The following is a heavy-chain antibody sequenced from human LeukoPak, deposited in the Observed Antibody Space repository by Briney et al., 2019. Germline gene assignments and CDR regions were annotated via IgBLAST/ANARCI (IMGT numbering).Heavy chain of an antibody. CDR3: ARDPYSGSYSDYYYYYMDV. D-gene: IGHD1-26*01. CDR2: IRYDGSNK. J-gene: IGHJ6*03. Sequence: GGSLRLSCAASGFTFSSYGMHWVRQAPGKGLEWVAFIRYDGSNKYYADSVKGRFTISRDNAKNSLYLQLNSLRAEDTAVYYCARDPYSGSYSDYYYYYMDVWGKGTTVTVSS. CDR1: GFTFSSYG. V-gene: IGHV3-30*02.